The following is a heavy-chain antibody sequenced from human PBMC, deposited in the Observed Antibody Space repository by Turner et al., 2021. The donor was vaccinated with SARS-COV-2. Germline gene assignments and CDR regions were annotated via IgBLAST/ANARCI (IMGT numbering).Heavy chain of an antibody. CDR2: IKHRGST. Sequence: QVQLQQWGTGLLKPSETLSVTCAVYGGSFSGYWWTWIRQPPGKGVEWIGEIKHRGSTNYNPSLKSRVNISVDTSKSQFSLKLSSVTAADTAGYYCAKRRGYCDSTGCNYGMDVWGQGTTVTVSS. D-gene: IGHD2-2*01. CDR3: AKRRGYCDSTGCNYGMDV. V-gene: IGHV4-34*01. CDR1: GGSFSGYW. J-gene: IGHJ6*02.